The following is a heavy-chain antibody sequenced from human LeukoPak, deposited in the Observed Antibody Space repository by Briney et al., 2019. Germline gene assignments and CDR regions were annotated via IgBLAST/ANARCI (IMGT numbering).Heavy chain of an antibody. D-gene: IGHD2-8*01. V-gene: IGHV3-64*01. CDR1: GFTFSSYA. CDR2: ISSNGGST. CDR3: ARSVAVVLMVYATEYYFDY. Sequence: PGGSLRLSCAASGFTFSSYAMHWVRQAPGKGLEYVSAISSNGGSTYYANSVKGRFTISRDNSKNTLYLQMGSLRAEDMAVYYCARSVAVVLMVYATEYYFDYWGQGTLVTVSS. J-gene: IGHJ4*02.